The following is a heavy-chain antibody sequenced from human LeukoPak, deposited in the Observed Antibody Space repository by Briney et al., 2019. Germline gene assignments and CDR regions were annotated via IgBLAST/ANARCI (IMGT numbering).Heavy chain of an antibody. Sequence: GGSLRLSCAASGFTFSSYSMNWVRQAPGKGLEWVSSISSSSSYIYYADSVKGRFTISRDNAKNSLYLQMNSLRAEDTAVYYCAREGILLGPMDVRGKGTTVTVSS. D-gene: IGHD2-15*01. CDR2: ISSSSSYI. V-gene: IGHV3-21*01. J-gene: IGHJ6*04. CDR1: GFTFSSYS. CDR3: AREGILLGPMDV.